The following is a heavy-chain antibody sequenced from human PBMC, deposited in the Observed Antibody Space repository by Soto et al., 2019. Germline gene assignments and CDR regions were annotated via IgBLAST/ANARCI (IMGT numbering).Heavy chain of an antibody. J-gene: IGHJ4*02. Sequence: SETLSLTCSVSGGSISCYYWTWIRQPPGRGLEYIGYFSYSGNTYYNPSLRGRVTISLDTSKNQFSLQLSSVTAADMAVYYCARENYASSGAPFLDYWGQGTLVTVSS. CDR2: FSYSGNT. V-gene: IGHV4-59*01. CDR1: GGSISCYY. D-gene: IGHD3-22*01. CDR3: ARENYASSGAPFLDY.